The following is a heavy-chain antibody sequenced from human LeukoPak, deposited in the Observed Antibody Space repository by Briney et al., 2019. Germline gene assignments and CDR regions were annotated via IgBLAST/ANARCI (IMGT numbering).Heavy chain of an antibody. CDR2: ISYDGSNK. CDR1: GFTFSSYG. D-gene: IGHD3-10*01. J-gene: IGHJ4*02. V-gene: IGHV3-30*18. Sequence: GGSLRLSCAASGFTFSSYGMHWVRQAPGKGLEWVAVISYDGSNKYYADSVKGRFTISRDNSKNTLYLQMNSLRAEDTAVYYCAKDRAGGSGRDLGYWGQGTLVTVSS. CDR3: AKDRAGGSGRDLGY.